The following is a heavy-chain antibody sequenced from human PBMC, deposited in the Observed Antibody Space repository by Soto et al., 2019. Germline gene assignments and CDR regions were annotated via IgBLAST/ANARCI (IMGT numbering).Heavy chain of an antibody. CDR2: IWHDGSNQ. CDR1: GFTCSTYG. V-gene: IGHV3-33*01. D-gene: IGHD5-12*01. CDR3: ARDRTDTSFAT. J-gene: IGHJ4*02. Sequence: QVQLVESGGGVVQTGRSLRLSCAASGFTCSTYGMHWVRQATGKGLDWVAVIWHDGSNQYYGDSVKGRFIISRDNSKNTLYLQMNSVRADDAAIYYCARDRTDTSFATWGQGTLVTVSS.